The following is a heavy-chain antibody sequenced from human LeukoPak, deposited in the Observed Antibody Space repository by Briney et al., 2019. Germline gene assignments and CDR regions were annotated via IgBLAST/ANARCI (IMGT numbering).Heavy chain of an antibody. V-gene: IGHV4-4*07. D-gene: IGHD3-16*01. CDR3: ARNVRGGSTYLDY. Sequence: SETLSLTCTVSGGSINNDYWSSIRQPAGKGLEWIGRIYSGGTTNYNPSLKSRVTMSVDTSKNQFSLKLNSVTAADTAVYYCARNVRGGSTYLDYWGQGTLVTVSS. CDR2: IYSGGTT. J-gene: IGHJ4*02. CDR1: GGSINNDY.